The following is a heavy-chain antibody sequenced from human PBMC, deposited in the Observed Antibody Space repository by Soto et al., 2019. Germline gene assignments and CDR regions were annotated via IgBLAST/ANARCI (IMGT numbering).Heavy chain of an antibody. Sequence: SETLSLTCAVSGDSISSGGHSWSWIRQPPGKGLEWIGYIYQSGSTYYNPSLKSRVTISVDRSKNQFSLNLSSVTAADTAVYYCARMGAGYCSGGSCSSFDYWGQGTLVTVSS. CDR2: IYQSGST. V-gene: IGHV4-30-2*01. CDR1: GDSISSGGHS. CDR3: ARMGAGYCSGGSCSSFDY. D-gene: IGHD2-15*01. J-gene: IGHJ4*02.